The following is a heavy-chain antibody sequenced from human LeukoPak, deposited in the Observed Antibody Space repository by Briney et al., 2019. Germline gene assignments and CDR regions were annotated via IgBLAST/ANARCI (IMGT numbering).Heavy chain of an antibody. CDR3: ARSRSGYSYDHAAFEI. CDR1: DGSLSGFY. Sequence: SETLSLTCTVSDGSLSGFYWSWVRQPPGKGLEWIGYIHYRGSPSYNPALKSRATISVDTSKSQFSLKLNSVTAADTAVYYCARSRSGYSYDHAAFEIWGQGTMVAVSS. D-gene: IGHD5-18*01. J-gene: IGHJ3*02. CDR2: IHYRGSP. V-gene: IGHV4-59*01.